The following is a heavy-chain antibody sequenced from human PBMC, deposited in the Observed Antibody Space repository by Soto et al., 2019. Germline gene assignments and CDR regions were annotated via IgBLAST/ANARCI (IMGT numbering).Heavy chain of an antibody. V-gene: IGHV3-7*03. CDR1: GFPFSSYW. J-gene: IGHJ4*02. D-gene: IGHD3-3*01. Sequence: EVQLVESGGGLVQPGGSLRLSCEAPGFPFSSYWMSWVGKPPGKGLEWVAKIKQDGSEKYYVDSVKGRFTISRDNAKNSLYLQMNSLRAEDTAVYYCARAPLSGYYTKDGYWGQGTLVTVSS. CDR2: IKQDGSEK. CDR3: ARAPLSGYYTKDGY.